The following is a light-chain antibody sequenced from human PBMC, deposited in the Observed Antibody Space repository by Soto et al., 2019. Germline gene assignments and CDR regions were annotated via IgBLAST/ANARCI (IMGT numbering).Light chain of an antibody. Sequence: MTQSPGTLTVSPEEGATLSCRASQSISAKLAWYQQKPGQAPRLLMYAASTRATDIPVRFSGSGSGTEFTLTISGLQSEDSAVYYCQQYDNWPQTFGQGTKVDIK. CDR3: QQYDNWPQT. J-gene: IGKJ1*01. V-gene: IGKV3-15*01. CDR2: AAS. CDR1: QSISAK.